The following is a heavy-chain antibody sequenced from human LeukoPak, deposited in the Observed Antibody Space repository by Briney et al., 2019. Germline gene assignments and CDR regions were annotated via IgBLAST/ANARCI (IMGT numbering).Heavy chain of an antibody. D-gene: IGHD6-6*01. CDR1: GGSISSYY. CDR3: ARTKRGIAARLRGINYYFDY. V-gene: IGHV4-59*01. J-gene: IGHJ4*02. CDR2: IYYSGST. Sequence: PSETLSLTCTVSGGSISSYYWSWIRQPPGKGLEWIGYIYYSGSTNYNPSLKSRVTISVNTSKNQFSLKLSSVTAADTAVYYCARTKRGIAARLRGINYYFDYWGQGTLVTVSS.